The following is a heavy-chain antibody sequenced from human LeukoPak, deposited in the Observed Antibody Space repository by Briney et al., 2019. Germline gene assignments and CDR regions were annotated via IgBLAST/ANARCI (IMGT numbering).Heavy chain of an antibody. J-gene: IGHJ5*02. CDR2: INPNSGGT. Sequence: GASVKVSCKASGYTFTGYYMHWVRQAPGQGLEWMRRINPNSGGTNYAQKFQGRVTMTRDTSISTAYMELSRLRSDDTAVYYCAREDSDCSSTSCYSRALNWFDPWGQGTLVTVSS. D-gene: IGHD2-2*01. V-gene: IGHV1-2*06. CDR3: AREDSDCSSTSCYSRALNWFDP. CDR1: GYTFTGYY.